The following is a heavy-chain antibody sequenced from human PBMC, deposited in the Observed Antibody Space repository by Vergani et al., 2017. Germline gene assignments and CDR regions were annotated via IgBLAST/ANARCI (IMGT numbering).Heavy chain of an antibody. CDR3: ARDRHANVGFPYGDYGAY. D-gene: IGHD4-17*01. J-gene: IGHJ4*02. CDR1: GFTFSSYS. V-gene: IGHV3-7*01. Sequence: EVQLVESGGGLVKPGGSLRLSCAASGFTFSSYSMNWVRQAPGKGLEWVANIKQDGSEKYYVDCVKGRFTISRDKAKNSLYLQMNSLRAEDTAVYYCARDRHANVGFPYGDYGAYWGQGTLVTVFS. CDR2: IKQDGSEK.